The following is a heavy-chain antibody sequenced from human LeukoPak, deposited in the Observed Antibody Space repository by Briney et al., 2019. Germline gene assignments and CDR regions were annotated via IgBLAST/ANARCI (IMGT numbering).Heavy chain of an antibody. CDR1: GFTFSSYS. V-gene: IGHV3-48*01. Sequence: GGSLRLSCAASGFTFSSYSMNWVRQAPGKGLEWVSYIRSSSSTIYYADSVKGRFTISRDNAKNSLYLQMNSLRAEDMAVYYCARDRTPYYDSSGYPDAFDIWGQGTMVTVSS. D-gene: IGHD3-22*01. CDR2: IRSSSSTI. CDR3: ARDRTPYYDSSGYPDAFDI. J-gene: IGHJ3*02.